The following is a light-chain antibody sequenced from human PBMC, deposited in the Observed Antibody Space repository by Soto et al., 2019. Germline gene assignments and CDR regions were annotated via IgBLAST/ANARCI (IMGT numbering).Light chain of an antibody. CDR2: GAS. CDR1: QGINSW. V-gene: IGKV1-12*01. J-gene: IGKJ1*01. CDR3: QQYGSSGT. Sequence: DIQLTQSPSFVSASVGDRVTINCRASQGINSWLAWYQQKPGKAPKLLIDGASTLQSGVPSRFSGSGSGTDFTLTISSVQPEDFAVYYCQQYGSSGTFGQGTKVEIK.